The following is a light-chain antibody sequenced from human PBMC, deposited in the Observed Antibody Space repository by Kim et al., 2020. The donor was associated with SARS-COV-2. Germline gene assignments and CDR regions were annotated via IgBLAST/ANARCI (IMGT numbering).Light chain of an antibody. CDR1: SGSIASNY. CDR3: QSYYSSNQV. V-gene: IGLV6-57*04. J-gene: IGLJ3*02. Sequence: NFMLTQPHSVSESPGKTVTISCTRSSGSIASNYVQWYQQRPGSAPTTVIYEDNQRPSGVPDRFSGSIDSSSNSASLTISGLKTEDEADYYCQSYYSSNQVFGGGTQLTVL. CDR2: EDN.